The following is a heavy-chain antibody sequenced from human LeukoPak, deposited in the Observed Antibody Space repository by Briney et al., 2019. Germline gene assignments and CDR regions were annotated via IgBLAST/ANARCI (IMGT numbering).Heavy chain of an antibody. V-gene: IGHV3-30*04. Sequence: GSLRLSCAASGFTFSSYAMHWVRPAPGKGLEWVAVISYDGSNKYYADPVKGRFTISRDNSKNTLYLQMNSLRAEDTAVYYCARDPFLRELSYLDYWGQGTLVTVSS. J-gene: IGHJ4*02. CDR2: ISYDGSNK. D-gene: IGHD2/OR15-2a*01. CDR1: GFTFSSYA. CDR3: ARDPFLRELSYLDY.